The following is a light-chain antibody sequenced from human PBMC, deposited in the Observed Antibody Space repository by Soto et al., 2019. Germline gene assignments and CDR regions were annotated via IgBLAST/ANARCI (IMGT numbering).Light chain of an antibody. CDR3: QQYNNWPPIT. CDR1: QSVSSY. Sequence: EIVLTQSPXTLXXXXGXXXTXXCXXSQSVSSYLAWYQQKPGQAPRLLIYDASNRATGIPARFSGSGSGTEFTLTISSLQSEDFAVYYCQQYNNWPPITFGQGTRLEIK. CDR2: DAS. J-gene: IGKJ5*01. V-gene: IGKV3D-15*01.